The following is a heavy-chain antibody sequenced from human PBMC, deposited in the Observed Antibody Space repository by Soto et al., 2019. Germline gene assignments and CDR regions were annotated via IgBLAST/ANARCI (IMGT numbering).Heavy chain of an antibody. CDR3: ARDLAYVDS. D-gene: IGHD3-3*02. J-gene: IGHJ4*02. CDR2: VYHTGRT. V-gene: IGHV4-61*01. CDR1: GGSFKSGSYS. Sequence: PSETLSLTCTVSGGSFKSGSYSWSWIRQPPGKGLEWIGYVYHTGRTSYNPSLKSRVSISMDTSKNQFSLNLDSVTAADTAVYFCARDLAYVDSWGQGTLVTVSS.